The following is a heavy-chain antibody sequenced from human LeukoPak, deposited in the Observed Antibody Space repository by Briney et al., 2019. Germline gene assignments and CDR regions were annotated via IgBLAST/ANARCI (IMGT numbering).Heavy chain of an antibody. V-gene: IGHV3-21*01. Sequence: GGSLRLSCAASGFNFIDYTMNWVRQAPGKGLEWVSSITSTGRYIFYADSLKGRFTISRDNAKKSLYLQMNSLRAEDTAVYYCARDALRPPLIVVVPAAPYYFDYWGQGALVTVSS. D-gene: IGHD2-2*01. CDR2: ITSTGRYI. CDR3: ARDALRPPLIVVVPAAPYYFDY. CDR1: GFNFIDYT. J-gene: IGHJ4*02.